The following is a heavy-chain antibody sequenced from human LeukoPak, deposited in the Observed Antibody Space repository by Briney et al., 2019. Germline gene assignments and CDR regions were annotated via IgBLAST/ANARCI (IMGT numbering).Heavy chain of an antibody. CDR2: INTGNGNT. Sequence: GASVKISCKASGYTFTSYTMHWVRQAPGQRLEWMGWINTGNGNTKYSQKSQGRVTITQDTSATTAYMELSSLTSEGTGVYYCGRDRWAFDYWGQGTLVTVSS. V-gene: IGHV1-3*04. CDR3: GRDRWAFDY. CDR1: GYTFTSYT. D-gene: IGHD1-26*01. J-gene: IGHJ4*02.